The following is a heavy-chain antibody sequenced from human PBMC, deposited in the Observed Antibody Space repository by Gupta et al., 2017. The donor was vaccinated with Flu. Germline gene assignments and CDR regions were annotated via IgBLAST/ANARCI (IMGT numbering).Heavy chain of an antibody. CDR3: ARQVTTGYTTTDFDL. J-gene: IGHJ4*02. CDR2: IFYTENT. Sequence: RQPPGKGLEWIGSIFYTENTYYNPSLKSRVTMSFDTSKNQISLKVSSVTAADTAAYFCARQVTTGYTTTDFDLWGQGVVVTVSS. V-gene: IGHV4-39*01. D-gene: IGHD4-4*01.